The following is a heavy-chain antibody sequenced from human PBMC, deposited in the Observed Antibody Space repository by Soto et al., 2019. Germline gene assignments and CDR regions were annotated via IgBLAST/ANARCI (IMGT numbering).Heavy chain of an antibody. Sequence: GVSLRLSCAASGFNFGSYAMHWVRQAPGKGLEWVAVISYDGSNKYYADSVKGRFTISRDNSKNTLYRQMNSRIAEDTAVYYCARDSNEYSSSVLPGGYWGQGTLVTVYS. J-gene: IGHJ4*02. CDR2: ISYDGSNK. CDR1: GFNFGSYA. V-gene: IGHV3-30-3*01. D-gene: IGHD6-6*01. CDR3: ARDSNEYSSSVLPGGY.